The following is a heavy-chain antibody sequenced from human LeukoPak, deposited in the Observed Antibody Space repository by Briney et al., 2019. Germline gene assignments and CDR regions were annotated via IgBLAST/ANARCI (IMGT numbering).Heavy chain of an antibody. Sequence: GGSLRLSCAASGFTVSSNYMSWVRQAPGKWLEWVSVIYSGGSTYYADSVKGRFTISRDNSKNTLYLQMDSLRAEDTAVYYCARGVRLFGYRYGAFDYWGQGTLVTVSS. D-gene: IGHD5-18*01. J-gene: IGHJ4*02. CDR1: GFTVSSNY. V-gene: IGHV3-53*01. CDR2: IYSGGST. CDR3: ARGVRLFGYRYGAFDY.